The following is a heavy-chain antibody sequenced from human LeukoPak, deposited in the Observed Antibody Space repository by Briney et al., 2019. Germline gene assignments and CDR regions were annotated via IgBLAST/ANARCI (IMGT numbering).Heavy chain of an antibody. CDR3: AKDESDLNSLFDY. D-gene: IGHD4-23*01. V-gene: IGHV3-30*18. CDR2: ISYDGSNK. CDR1: GFTFSSYG. J-gene: IGHJ4*02. Sequence: GGSLRLSCAASGFTFSSYGMHWVRQAPGKGLEWVAVISYDGSNKYYADSVKGRFTIFRDNSKNTLYLQMNSLRAEDTAVYYCAKDESDLNSLFDYWGQGTLVTVSS.